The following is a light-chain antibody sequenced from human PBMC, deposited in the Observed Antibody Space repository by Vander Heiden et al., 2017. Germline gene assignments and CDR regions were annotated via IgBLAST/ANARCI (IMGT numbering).Light chain of an antibody. J-gene: IGKJ2*01. CDR3: QQYYNSPYT. V-gene: IGKV4-1*01. CDR1: QTVLYKSTNKNY. CDR2: WAS. Sequence: DIVMTQSPDPLAVSLCERATNNRKSSQTVLYKSTNKNYLAWYQQKPGQPPRLLIYWASTRESGIPDRFSGSGSGADFTLTISSLQAEDVAVYYCQQYYNSPYTFGRGTKLEI.